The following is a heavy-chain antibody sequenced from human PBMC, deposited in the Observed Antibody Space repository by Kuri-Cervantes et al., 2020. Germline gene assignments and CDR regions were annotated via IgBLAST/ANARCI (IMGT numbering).Heavy chain of an antibody. CDR1: GGSISSYY. CDR3: ATTQRGYSYGYPNPFDY. V-gene: IGHV4-59*04. CDR2: IYYSGST. J-gene: IGHJ4*02. Sequence: SETLSLTCTVSGGSISSYYWSWIRQPPGKGLEWIGYIYYSGSTYYNPSLKSRVTISVDTSKNQFSLKLSSVTAADTAVYYCATTQRGYSYGYPNPFDYWGQGTLVTVSS. D-gene: IGHD5-18*01.